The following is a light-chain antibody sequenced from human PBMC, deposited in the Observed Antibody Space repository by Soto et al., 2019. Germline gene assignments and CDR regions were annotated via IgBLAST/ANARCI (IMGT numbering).Light chain of an antibody. Sequence: QPVLTQPPSVSGAPGQRITISCTGSSSNVGAGYEVHWYQQLPGTAPKLLIYDSINRPSGVPDRFSGSKSGTSASLAITGLQAEDEADYYCQSYDSSLSGAVFGGGTKVTVL. CDR1: SSNVGAGYE. V-gene: IGLV1-40*01. J-gene: IGLJ3*02. CDR2: DSI. CDR3: QSYDSSLSGAV.